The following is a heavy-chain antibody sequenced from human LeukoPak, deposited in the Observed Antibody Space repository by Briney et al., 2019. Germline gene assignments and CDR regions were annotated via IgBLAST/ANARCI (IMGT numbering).Heavy chain of an antibody. D-gene: IGHD1-26*01. CDR3: ARGGASSIPLDY. CDR1: GGSIGGNSY. J-gene: IGHJ4*02. Sequence: SETLSLTCTVSGGSIGGNSYWSCIRQPPGKGPEWIGNISNSGSTYYSPSLSSRVTISLDTSKNQFSLKLRSVTAADTAVYYCARGGASSIPLDYWGRGTLVTVSS. CDR2: ISNSGST. V-gene: IGHV4-61*01.